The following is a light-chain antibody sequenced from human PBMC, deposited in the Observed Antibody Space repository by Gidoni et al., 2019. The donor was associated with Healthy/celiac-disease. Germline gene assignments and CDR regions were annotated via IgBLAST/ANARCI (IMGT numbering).Light chain of an antibody. CDR3: QQYNSSSPT. J-gene: IGKJ2*01. CDR1: QSISIW. Sequence: DIQMTQSPSTLSASVGDRVTITCRASQSISIWLAWYQQKPGKAPKLLIYKASSLESGVPSRFSGSGSGTEFTLTISSLQPDDFATYYCQQYNSSSPTFXXXTKLEIK. V-gene: IGKV1-5*03. CDR2: KAS.